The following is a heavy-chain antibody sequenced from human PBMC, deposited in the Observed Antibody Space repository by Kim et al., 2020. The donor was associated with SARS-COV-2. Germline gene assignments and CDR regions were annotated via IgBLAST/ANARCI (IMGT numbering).Heavy chain of an antibody. D-gene: IGHD6-19*01. V-gene: IGHV4-59*08. CDR3: ARHLQQWLVADY. CDR2: IYYSGST. Sequence: SETLSVTCTVSGGSISSYYWSWIRQPPGKGLEWIGYIYYSGSTNYNPSLKSRVTISVDTSKNQFSLKLSSVTAADTAVYYCARHLQQWLVADYWGQGTLV. J-gene: IGHJ4*02. CDR1: GGSISSYY.